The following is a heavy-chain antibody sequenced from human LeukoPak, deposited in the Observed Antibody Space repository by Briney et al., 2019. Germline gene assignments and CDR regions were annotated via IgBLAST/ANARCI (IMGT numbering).Heavy chain of an antibody. CDR1: GGSISSSNW. V-gene: IGHV4-4*02. Sequence: SGTLSLTCAVSGGSISSSNWWSWVRQPPGKGLEWIGEIYHSGSTNYNPSLKSRVTISVDKSKSQCSLKLSSVTAAGTAVYYCAVGGVYLRGGAEAFDIWGQGTMVTVSS. CDR3: AVGGVYLRGGAEAFDI. CDR2: IYHSGST. D-gene: IGHD3-10*01. J-gene: IGHJ3*02.